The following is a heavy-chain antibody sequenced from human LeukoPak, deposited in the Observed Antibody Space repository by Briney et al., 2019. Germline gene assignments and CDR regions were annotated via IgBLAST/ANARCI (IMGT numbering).Heavy chain of an antibody. J-gene: IGHJ4*02. D-gene: IGHD6-19*01. CDR3: AKDARPSSGLASYYFDY. Sequence: GGSLRLSCVASGVTFSSYGMHWVRQAPGKGLEWVSLISWDGGSTYYADSVKGRFTISRDNSKNSLYLQMNSLRTEDTALYYCAKDARPSSGLASYYFDYWGQGTLVTVSS. CDR2: ISWDGGST. V-gene: IGHV3-43*02. CDR1: GVTFSSYG.